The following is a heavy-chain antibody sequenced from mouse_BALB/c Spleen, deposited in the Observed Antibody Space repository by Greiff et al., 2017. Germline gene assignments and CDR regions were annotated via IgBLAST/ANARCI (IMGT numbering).Heavy chain of an antibody. Sequence: EVQLKESGGGLVKPGGSLKLSCAASGFTFSSYAMSWVRQSPEKRLEWVAEISSGGSYTYYPDTVTGRFTISRDNAKNTLYLEMSSLRSEDTAMYYCARDGKAWFAYWGQGTLVTVSA. CDR2: ISSGGSYT. J-gene: IGHJ3*01. D-gene: IGHD2-1*01. CDR3: ARDGKAWFAY. CDR1: GFTFSSYA. V-gene: IGHV5-9-4*01.